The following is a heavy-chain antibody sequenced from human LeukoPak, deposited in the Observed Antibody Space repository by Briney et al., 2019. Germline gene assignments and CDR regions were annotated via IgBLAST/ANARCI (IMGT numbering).Heavy chain of an antibody. J-gene: IGHJ6*03. CDR3: AKAGDKYYYYMDV. CDR1: GLTFDDYA. Sequence: GGSLRLSCAASGLTFDDYAMHWVRQAPGKGLEWVSGISWNSGSIGYADSVKGRFTISRDNAKNSLYLQMNSLRAEDMALYYCAKAGDKYYYYMDVWGKGTTVTVSS. V-gene: IGHV3-9*03. CDR2: ISWNSGSI. D-gene: IGHD7-27*01.